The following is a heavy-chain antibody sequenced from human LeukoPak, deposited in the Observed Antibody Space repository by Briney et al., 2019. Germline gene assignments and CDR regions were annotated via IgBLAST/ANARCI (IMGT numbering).Heavy chain of an antibody. Sequence: GGSLRLSCAASGFTFSSYGMHWVRQAPGKGLEWVAVISYDGSNKYYADSVKGRFTISRDNSKNTLYLQMNSLRAEDTAVYYCARDPPIGSDYGYYYYYGMDVWGQGTTVTVSS. J-gene: IGHJ6*02. CDR3: ARDPPIGSDYGYYYYYGMDV. V-gene: IGHV3-30*03. D-gene: IGHD4-17*01. CDR2: ISYDGSNK. CDR1: GFTFSSYG.